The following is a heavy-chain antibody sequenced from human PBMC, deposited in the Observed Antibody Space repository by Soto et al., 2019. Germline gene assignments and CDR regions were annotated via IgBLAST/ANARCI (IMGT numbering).Heavy chain of an antibody. J-gene: IGHJ3*02. D-gene: IGHD2-15*01. CDR1: GGSISSGDYY. Sequence: SETLSLTCTVSGGSISSGDYYWSWIRQPPGKGLEWIGYIYYSGSTYYNPSLKSRVTISVDTSKNQFSLKLSSVTAADTAVYYCARVGLTSDCSGGSCYLYDAFDIWGQGTMVT. V-gene: IGHV4-30-4*01. CDR3: ARVGLTSDCSGGSCYLYDAFDI. CDR2: IYYSGST.